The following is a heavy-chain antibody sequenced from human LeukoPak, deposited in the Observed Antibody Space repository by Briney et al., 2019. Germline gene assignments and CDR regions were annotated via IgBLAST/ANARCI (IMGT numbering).Heavy chain of an antibody. V-gene: IGHV3-7*01. Sequence: QPGGSLRLSCTGSGFVYSAFWMSWVRQVPGKGLEWVANINQDGTEKYYVDSVKGRFTISRDNAKNSLYLQMNSLRVEDTAVYYCAKLAKYFYGSETYYFFEHWGQGTPVTASS. D-gene: IGHD3-10*01. CDR2: INQDGTEK. CDR1: GFVYSAFW. CDR3: AKLAKYFYGSETYYFFEH. J-gene: IGHJ4*02.